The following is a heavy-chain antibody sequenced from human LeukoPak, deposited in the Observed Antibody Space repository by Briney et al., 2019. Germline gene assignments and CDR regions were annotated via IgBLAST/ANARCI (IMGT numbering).Heavy chain of an antibody. CDR1: GFTFSSYS. CDR2: ISSSSSYI. V-gene: IGHV3-21*01. D-gene: IGHD6-6*01. Sequence: GGSLRLSCAASGFTFSSYSMNWVRQAPGKGLEWVSSISSSSSYIYYADSVKGRFTISRDNAKNSLYLQMNSLRAEDTAVYYCARAMGEASHSSSSVFCNYWGQGTLVTVSS. J-gene: IGHJ4*02. CDR3: ARAMGEASHSSSSVFCNY.